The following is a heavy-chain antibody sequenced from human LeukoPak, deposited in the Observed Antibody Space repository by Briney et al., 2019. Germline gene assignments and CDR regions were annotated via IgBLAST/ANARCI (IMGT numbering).Heavy chain of an antibody. D-gene: IGHD3-10*02. CDR1: GFTFSNYG. V-gene: IGHV3-30*02. CDR2: IHHDGSNK. J-gene: IGHJ6*04. CDR3: AELGITMIGGV. Sequence: PGGSLRLSRAASGFTFSNYGMHWVRQAPGKGLDWVAFIHHDGSNKYYADSVRGRFTISRDNSKNTLYLQMNSLRAEDTAVYYCAELGITMIGGVWGKGTTVTISS.